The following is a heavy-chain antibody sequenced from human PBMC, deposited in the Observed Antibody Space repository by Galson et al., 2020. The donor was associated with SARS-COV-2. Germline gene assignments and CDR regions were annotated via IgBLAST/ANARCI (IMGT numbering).Heavy chain of an antibody. V-gene: IGHV3-43D*04. J-gene: IGHJ4*02. CDR1: GFTFDDYA. D-gene: IGHD4-17*01. Sequence: GGSLRLSCAASGFTFDDYAMHWVRQAPGKGLEWVSLISWDGGSTYYADSVKGTFTISRDNSKNSLYLQMNSLRAEDTALYYCAKDCLSGDYCFGYWGQGTLVTVSS. CDR3: AKDCLSGDYCFGY. CDR2: ISWDGGST.